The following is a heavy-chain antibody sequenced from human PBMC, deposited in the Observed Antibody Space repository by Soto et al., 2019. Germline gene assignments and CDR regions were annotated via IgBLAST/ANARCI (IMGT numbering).Heavy chain of an antibody. Sequence: PSETLSLTCTVSGGSIRSGGYYWSWVRQNPRRGLEWIGNIYYSGNTYYNPSLKSRLTISVDTSKNQFSLNLSSVTAAATAVYYCARDRLMATAGTARHYFGLDVWGQGTTVTVSS. CDR3: ARDRLMATAGTARHYFGLDV. V-gene: IGHV4-31*03. CDR1: GGSIRSGGYY. CDR2: IYYSGNT. J-gene: IGHJ6*02. D-gene: IGHD5-18*01.